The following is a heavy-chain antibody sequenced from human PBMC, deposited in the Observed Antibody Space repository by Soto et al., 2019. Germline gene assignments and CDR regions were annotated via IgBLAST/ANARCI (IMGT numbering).Heavy chain of an antibody. CDR1: GFTFSRYY. V-gene: IGHV3-21*01. D-gene: IGHD2-2*01. Sequence: ELQLVESGGXXVEPGESLRLSCAASGFTFSRYYMNWVRQAPGKGLEWVSSISTTSTYTHYADSLKGRFTISRDNAKKLLYLQMDSLRAEDTAVYYCARDDGLSSTNVKAFDIWGQGTKVTVSS. CDR2: ISTTSTYT. CDR3: ARDDGLSSTNVKAFDI. J-gene: IGHJ3*02.